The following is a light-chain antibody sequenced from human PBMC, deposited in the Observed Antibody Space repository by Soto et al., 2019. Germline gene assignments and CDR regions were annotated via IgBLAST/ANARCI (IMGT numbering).Light chain of an antibody. J-gene: IGKJ1*01. CDR2: GAS. Sequence: EIVLTQSPATLSLSPGERATLSCRASQSVSSTYLAWYQQRPGQAPRLLIYGASSRATGVPVRFSGSGSGVAFTLTISGLQSEDFAVYHCQQYNQWPGTFGQGTKVDIK. CDR1: QSVSSTY. V-gene: IGKV3-15*01. CDR3: QQYNQWPGT.